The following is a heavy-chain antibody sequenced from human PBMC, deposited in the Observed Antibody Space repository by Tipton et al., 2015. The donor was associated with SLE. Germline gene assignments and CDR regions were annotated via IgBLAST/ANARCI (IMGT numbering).Heavy chain of an antibody. Sequence: SLRLSCVGSGFIVGGTYMSWVRQAPGKGLEWVAVISYDGSNKYYADSVKGRFTISRDNSKNTLYVQMNSLRAEDTAVYYCARDLVGPTGYGMDVWGQGTTVTVSS. CDR2: ISYDGSNK. CDR3: ARDLVGPTGYGMDV. CDR1: GFIVGGTY. V-gene: IGHV3-30*19. J-gene: IGHJ6*02. D-gene: IGHD1-26*01.